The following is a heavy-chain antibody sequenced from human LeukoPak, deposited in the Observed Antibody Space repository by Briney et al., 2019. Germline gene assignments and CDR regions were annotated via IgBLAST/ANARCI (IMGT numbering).Heavy chain of an antibody. CDR1: GFTVSSYV. V-gene: IGHV3-13*01. D-gene: IGHD1-26*01. J-gene: IGHJ4*02. Sequence: QSGGSLRLSCAASGFTVSSYVMHWVRQPIGKGLEWVSALGIAGDTFYPGSVKGRFTISRENAKNSLYLQMNSLRAEDTAMYYCARQKQSHGNFDYWGQGTLVTVSS. CDR2: LGIAGDT. CDR3: ARQKQSHGNFDY.